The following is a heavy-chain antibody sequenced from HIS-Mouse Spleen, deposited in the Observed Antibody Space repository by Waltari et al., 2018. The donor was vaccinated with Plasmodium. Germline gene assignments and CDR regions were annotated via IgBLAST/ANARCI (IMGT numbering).Heavy chain of an antibody. V-gene: IGHV3-30*03. D-gene: IGHD6-6*01. CDR2: ITYDGSNK. Sequence: QVQLVESGGGVVQPGRSLRLSCAASGFTFSSYGMHWVRQAPGKGLEWVGVITYDGSNKYYADSVKGRFTISRDNSKNTLYLQMNSLRAEDTAVYYCARGMKSSSSAFDIWGQGTMVTVSS. CDR1: GFTFSSYG. J-gene: IGHJ3*02. CDR3: ARGMKSSSSAFDI.